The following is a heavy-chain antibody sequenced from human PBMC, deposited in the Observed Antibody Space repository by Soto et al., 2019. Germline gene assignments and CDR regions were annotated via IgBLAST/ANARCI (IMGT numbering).Heavy chain of an antibody. CDR1: GFTFGNYD. J-gene: IGHJ4*02. V-gene: IGHV3-13*01. D-gene: IGHD1-26*01. CDR3: ARATTSIPGGIYYTLDS. CDR2: IGTAGDT. Sequence: EVQLVESGGGLVQPGGSLRLSCAASGFTFGNYDMHWVRQATGKGLEWVSAIGTAGDTYYAGSVKGRFTISREKAKNSLFLQMNSLRAGDTAVYYCARATTSIPGGIYYTLDSWGQGTLVTVSS.